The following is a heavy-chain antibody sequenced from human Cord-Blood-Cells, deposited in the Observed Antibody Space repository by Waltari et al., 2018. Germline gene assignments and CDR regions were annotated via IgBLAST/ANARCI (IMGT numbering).Heavy chain of an antibody. CDR2: VEPEVGET. V-gene: IGHV1-69-2*01. Sequence: EVQLVQSGAEVKKPGATVKISCKVSGYTFTDYYMHCVQQAPGKGLEWMGLVEPEVGETIYEEKCQGRVTISADTSTDTAYMELSSLRSEDTAVYYCATGPLVCSSTSCYNAFGIWGQGTMVTVSS. CDR3: ATGPLVCSSTSCYNAFGI. CDR1: GYTFTDYY. J-gene: IGHJ3*02. D-gene: IGHD2-2*02.